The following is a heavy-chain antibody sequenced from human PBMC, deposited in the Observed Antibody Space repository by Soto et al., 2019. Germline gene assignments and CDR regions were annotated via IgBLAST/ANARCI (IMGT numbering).Heavy chain of an antibody. D-gene: IGHD3-10*01. V-gene: IGHV1-3*01. CDR1: GYTFTDFA. CDR3: EKEAAHYSPFDL. CDR2: INVGNGNT. Sequence: QAQLVQSGAEAKQPGASVRVSCKTSGYTFTDFALPWVRQAPGQGLEWMGWINVGNGNTSYSPKFQGRVTNDRDMTTTITHIEATSTTSEDTAIYYSEKEAAHYSPFDLWGQGTLVTVSS. J-gene: IGHJ4*02.